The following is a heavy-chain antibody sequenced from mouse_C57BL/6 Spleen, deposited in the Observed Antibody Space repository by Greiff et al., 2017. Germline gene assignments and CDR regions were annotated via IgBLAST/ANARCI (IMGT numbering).Heavy chain of an antibody. D-gene: IGHD1-1*02. CDR1: GYAFSSSW. CDR2: IYPGDGDT. V-gene: IGHV1-82*01. Sequence: VQLQQSGPELVKPGASVKISCKASGYAFSSSWMNWVKQRPGKGLEWIGRIYPGDGDTNYNGKFKGKATLTADKSSSTAYMQLSSLTSEDSAVYFCAREGVVYYFDYWGQGTTLTVSS. CDR3: AREGVVYYFDY. J-gene: IGHJ2*01.